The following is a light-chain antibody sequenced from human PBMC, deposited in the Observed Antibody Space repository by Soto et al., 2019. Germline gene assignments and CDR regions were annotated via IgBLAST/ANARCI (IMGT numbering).Light chain of an antibody. J-gene: IGKJ5*01. CDR1: QSVPSSY. Sequence: VLTQSPGTLSLSPGERATLSCRASQSVPSSYFAWYQQKPGQAPRLLIYGASSRATGIPDRFSGSGSGTDFSLTISRLEPEDFAVYYCQQYGPSPITFGQGTRLEIK. V-gene: IGKV3-20*01. CDR3: QQYGPSPIT. CDR2: GAS.